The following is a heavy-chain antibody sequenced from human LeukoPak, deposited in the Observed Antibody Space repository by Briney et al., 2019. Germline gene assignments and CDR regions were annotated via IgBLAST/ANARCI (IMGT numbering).Heavy chain of an antibody. CDR1: GGSISSGGYY. J-gene: IGHJ4*02. Sequence: SETLSLTCTVSGGSISSGGYYWSWIRQPPGKGLEWIGYIYHSGSTYYNPSLKSRVTISVDRSKNQFSLKLSSVTAADTAVYYCARENDRYGRIDYWGQGTQVTVSS. CDR3: ARENDRYGRIDY. V-gene: IGHV4-30-2*01. CDR2: IYHSGST. D-gene: IGHD5-18*01.